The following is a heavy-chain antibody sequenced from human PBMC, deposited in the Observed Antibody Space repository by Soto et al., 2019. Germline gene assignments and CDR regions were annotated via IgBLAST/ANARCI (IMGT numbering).Heavy chain of an antibody. V-gene: IGHV3-64D*06. J-gene: IGHJ4*02. CDR1: GFTFSSYA. CDR2: IGSNGSNT. D-gene: IGHD1-26*01. CDR3: VRDGGSFGTSYFDY. Sequence: WGSLRLSCSASGFTFSSYAMHWVRQAAGKGLEYVSAIGSNGSNTHYAASVKGRFTISRDNSKNTLYLQMSRLRAEDTAVYYCVRDGGSFGTSYFDYWGQGTLVTVSS.